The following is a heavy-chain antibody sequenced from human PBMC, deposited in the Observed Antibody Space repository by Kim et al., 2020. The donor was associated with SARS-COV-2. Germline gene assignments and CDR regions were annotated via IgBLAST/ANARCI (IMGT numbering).Heavy chain of an antibody. CDR3: ARGLVVVPAAMKY. CDR2: ISSSSSTI. D-gene: IGHD2-2*01. CDR1: GFTFSSYS. Sequence: GGSLRRSCAASGFTFSSYSMNWVRQAPGKGLEWVSYISSSSSTIYYADSVKGRFTISRDNAKNSLYLQMNSLRAEDTAVYYCARGLVVVPAAMKYWGQGTLVTVSS. V-gene: IGHV3-48*04. J-gene: IGHJ4*02.